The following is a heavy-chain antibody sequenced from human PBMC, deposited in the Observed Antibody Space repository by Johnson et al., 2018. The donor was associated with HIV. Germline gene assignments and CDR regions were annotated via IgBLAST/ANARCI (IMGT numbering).Heavy chain of an antibody. CDR3: AQEKSSGWSFHAFDI. J-gene: IGHJ3*02. CDR1: GFTFSSYG. Sequence: VQLVESGGGVVQPGRSLRVSCAASGFTFSSYGMHWVRQAPGKGLEWVAVIWYDGSNRYYADSVKGRFTISRDNSKNTLYLQMNSLRVEDTAMYYCAQEKSSGWSFHAFDIWGQGTVVTVSS. V-gene: IGHV3-33*06. D-gene: IGHD6-19*01. CDR2: IWYDGSNR.